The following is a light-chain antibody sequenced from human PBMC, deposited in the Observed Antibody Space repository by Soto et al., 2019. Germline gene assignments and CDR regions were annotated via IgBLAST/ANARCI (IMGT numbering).Light chain of an antibody. CDR3: LQRSGWPWT. J-gene: IGKJ1*01. V-gene: IGKV3-11*01. CDR1: QSVSSY. CDR2: DAS. Sequence: EIVLTQSPATLSLSPGERATLSCRASQSVSSYLAWYQQKPGQAPRLLIYDASNRATDIPARFSGSGSGTDFTLTISRLEPEDFAVYYCLQRSGWPWTFGQGTKVEIK.